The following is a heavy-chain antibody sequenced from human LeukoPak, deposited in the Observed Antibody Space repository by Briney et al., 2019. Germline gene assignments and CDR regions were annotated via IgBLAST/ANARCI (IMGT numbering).Heavy chain of an antibody. J-gene: IGHJ4*02. CDR2: IYYSGSA. Sequence: SETLSLTCTVSGGSINYYYWSWIRRPPGKGLESIGYIYYSGSANYNPSLKSRVTMSADTSKNQFSLKLNSVTAADTAVYYCARGLYGSKGIFDSWGQGTLVTVSS. V-gene: IGHV4-59*08. D-gene: IGHD3-10*01. CDR1: GGSINYYY. CDR3: ARGLYGSKGIFDS.